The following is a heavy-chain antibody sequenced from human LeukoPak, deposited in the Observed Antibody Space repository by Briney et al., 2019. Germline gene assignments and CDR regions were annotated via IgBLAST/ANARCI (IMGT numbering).Heavy chain of an antibody. Sequence: GGSLRLSCAASGFTFSSYSMNWVRQAPRKGLEWVSSISSSSSYIYYADSVKGRFTISRDNAKNPLYLQMNSLRAEDTAVYYCARSPGCSSTSCYPGDYWGQGTLVTVSS. V-gene: IGHV3-21*01. D-gene: IGHD2-2*01. CDR3: ARSPGCSSTSCYPGDY. J-gene: IGHJ4*02. CDR1: GFTFSSYS. CDR2: ISSSSSYI.